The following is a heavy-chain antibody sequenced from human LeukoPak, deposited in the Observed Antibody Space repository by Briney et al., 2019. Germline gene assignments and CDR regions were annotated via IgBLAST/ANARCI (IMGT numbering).Heavy chain of an antibody. CDR2: IYYRGGA. CDR1: SASISSGGYY. J-gene: IGHJ3*02. V-gene: IGHV4-31*03. Sequence: SETLSLTCTVSSASISSGGYYWSWIRQHSGKGLEWIGYIYYRGGAYYNPSLKSRTSISTDTSKNQFSLTLSSVTAADTAVYYCARAKSNYGANAFDIWGQGTMVTVSS. D-gene: IGHD4-11*01. CDR3: ARAKSNYGANAFDI.